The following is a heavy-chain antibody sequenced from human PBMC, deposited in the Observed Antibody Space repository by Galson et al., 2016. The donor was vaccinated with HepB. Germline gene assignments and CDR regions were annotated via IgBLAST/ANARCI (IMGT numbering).Heavy chain of an antibody. V-gene: IGHV4-38-2*02. CDR2: VYFDGST. Sequence: SETLSLTCTVSGFSISNGYYWDWIRQTPGEGLEWIATVYFDGSTYYNPSLRSRVTISMDMSKNPFSLKLNSVTATDAAFSYCTRGRGFRYGSGLSPAASFDFWGQGSMVTVSS. CDR1: GFSISNGYY. CDR3: TRGRGFRYGSGLSPAASFDF. J-gene: IGHJ3*01. D-gene: IGHD6-19*01.